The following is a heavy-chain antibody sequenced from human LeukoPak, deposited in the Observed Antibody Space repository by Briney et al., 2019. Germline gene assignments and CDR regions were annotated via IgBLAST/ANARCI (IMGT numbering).Heavy chain of an antibody. V-gene: IGHV4-59*12. J-gene: IGHJ4*02. D-gene: IGHD4-23*01. CDR2: IYYSGST. CDR3: ARDRGGTDYGGNSRYFDY. CDR1: GGSISSYY. Sequence: KASETLSLTCTVSGGSISSYYWSWIRQPPGKGLEWIGYIYYSGSTNYNPSLKSRVTISVDTSRNQFSLKLNSVTAADTAVYYCARDRGGTDYGGNSRYFDYWGQGTLVTVSS.